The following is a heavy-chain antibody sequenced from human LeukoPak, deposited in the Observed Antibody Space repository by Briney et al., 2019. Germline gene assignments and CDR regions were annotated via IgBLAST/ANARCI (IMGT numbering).Heavy chain of an antibody. CDR2: INHSGST. J-gene: IGHJ4*02. CDR1: GGSFSGYY. V-gene: IGHV4-34*01. Sequence: SDPLSFTCALYGGSFSGYYWSWIRQPPGKGLEWIGEINHSGSTNYNPSLKSRVTISVDTSKNQFSLKLSSVTAADTAVYYCARAVLRFLDRTYYFDYGGQGTLVTVSS. D-gene: IGHD3-3*01. CDR3: ARAVLRFLDRTYYFDY.